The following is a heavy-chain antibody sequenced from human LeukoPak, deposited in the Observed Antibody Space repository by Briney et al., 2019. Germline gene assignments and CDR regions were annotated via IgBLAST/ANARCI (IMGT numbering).Heavy chain of an antibody. CDR1: GFTFSSYG. Sequence: GRSLRLSCAASGFTFSSYGMHWVRQAPGKGLEWVAVISYDGSNKYYADSVKGRFTISRDNSKNTLYLQMNSLRAEDTAAYYCAKTRPYSSGWYTSVRYYYYGMDVWGQGTTVTVSS. CDR3: AKTRPYSSGWYTSVRYYYYGMDV. D-gene: IGHD6-19*01. CDR2: ISYDGSNK. V-gene: IGHV3-30*18. J-gene: IGHJ6*02.